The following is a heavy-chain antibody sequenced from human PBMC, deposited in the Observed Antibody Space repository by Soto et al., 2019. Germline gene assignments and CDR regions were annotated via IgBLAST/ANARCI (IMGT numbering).Heavy chain of an antibody. D-gene: IGHD2-2*01. CDR3: ARAVPVSRAIASGSHDY. CDR1: GGSFSGYY. Sequence: PSETLSLTCAVYGGSFSGYYWSWIRQPPGKGLEWIGEINHSGSTNYNPSLKSRVTISVDTSKNQFSLKLSSVTAADTAVYYCARAVPVSRAIASGSHDYWGHGTLVTVSS. V-gene: IGHV4-34*01. CDR2: INHSGST. J-gene: IGHJ4*01.